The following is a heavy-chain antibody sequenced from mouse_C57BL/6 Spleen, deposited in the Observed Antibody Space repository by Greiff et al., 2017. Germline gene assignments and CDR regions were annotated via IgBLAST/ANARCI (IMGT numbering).Heavy chain of an antibody. CDR1: GYAFSSSW. CDR2: IYPGDGDT. D-gene: IGHD1-1*01. V-gene: IGHV1-82*01. CDR3: ARQDYYYGSSYL. J-gene: IGHJ2*01. Sequence: VQLQQSGPELVKPGASVKISCKASGYAFSSSWMNWVKQRPGKGLEWIGRIYPGDGDTNYNGKFKGKATLTADKSSSTAYMQLSSLTSEDSAVYFCARQDYYYGSSYLWGQGTTLTVSS.